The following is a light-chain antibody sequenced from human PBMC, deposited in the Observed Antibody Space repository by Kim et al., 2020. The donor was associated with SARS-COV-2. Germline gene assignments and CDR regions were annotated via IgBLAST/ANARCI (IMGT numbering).Light chain of an antibody. Sequence: DIQMTQSPSSLSASVGDRVTITCRASQSINTYLNWYQHKPGKAPKLLIYAASTLQSDVPSRFSGSGSGTDFTLTISSLQPEDFATYYCKQPHRTLTYPFGQGTKLEI. CDR2: AAS. CDR3: KQPHRTLTYP. CDR1: QSINTY. J-gene: IGKJ2*01. V-gene: IGKV1-39*01.